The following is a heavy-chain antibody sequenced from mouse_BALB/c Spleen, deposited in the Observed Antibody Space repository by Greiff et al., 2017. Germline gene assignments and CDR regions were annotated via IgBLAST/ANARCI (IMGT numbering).Heavy chain of an antibody. V-gene: IGHV3-8*02. Sequence: VQLQESGPSLVKPSQTLSLTCSVSGDSITSGYWNWIRKFPGNKLEYMGYISYSGSTYYNPSLKSRLSITRDTSKNQYYLQLNSMTTEDTATYYYARWSYVVYYSGYGYFDVWGAGTTVTVSA. CDR1: GDSITSGY. CDR3: ARWSYVVYYSGYGYFDV. CDR2: ISYSGST. D-gene: IGHD2-3*01. J-gene: IGHJ1*01.